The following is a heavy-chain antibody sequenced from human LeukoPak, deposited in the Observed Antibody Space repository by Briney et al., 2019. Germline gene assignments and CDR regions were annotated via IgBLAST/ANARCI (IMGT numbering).Heavy chain of an antibody. CDR2: IYHSGST. CDR3: ARRYSNYFFDY. CDR1: GYSITSGYY. Sequence: SETLSLTCAVSGYSITSGYYWAWIRQPPGKGLEWIGNIYHSGSTYYYASLKSRDTISVDTSKNQFSMKLSSVTAADTAVYYCARRYSNYFFDYWGQGTLVTVSS. V-gene: IGHV4-38-2*01. D-gene: IGHD4-11*01. J-gene: IGHJ4*02.